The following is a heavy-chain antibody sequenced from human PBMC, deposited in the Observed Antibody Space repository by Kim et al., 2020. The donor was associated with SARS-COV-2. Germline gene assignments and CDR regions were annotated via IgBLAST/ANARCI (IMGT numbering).Heavy chain of an antibody. CDR2: GST. Sequence: GSTSYAQKFQCGVTMTRETSTSTVYMELSSLRSEDTAVYYCARGAGNVDYWGQGTLVTVSS. J-gene: IGHJ4*02. V-gene: IGHV1-46*01. CDR3: ARGAGNVDY. D-gene: IGHD6-13*01.